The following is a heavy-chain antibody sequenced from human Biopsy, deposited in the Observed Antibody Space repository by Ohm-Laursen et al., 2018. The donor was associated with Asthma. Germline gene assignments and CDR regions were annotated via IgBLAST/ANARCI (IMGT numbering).Heavy chain of an antibody. CDR3: ARAVDYSHYYGIDV. V-gene: IGHV1-18*01. Sequence: GASVKVSRKTSGYTFNSAGITWVRQAPGQGLEWMGWISVYNGNTKVAQKLQDRVTMITDTSTSTAYMELRRLRSDDTAVYFCARAVDYSHYYGIDVWGQGTTVTVS. J-gene: IGHJ6*02. CDR2: ISVYNGNT. CDR1: GYTFNSAG. D-gene: IGHD3-10*01.